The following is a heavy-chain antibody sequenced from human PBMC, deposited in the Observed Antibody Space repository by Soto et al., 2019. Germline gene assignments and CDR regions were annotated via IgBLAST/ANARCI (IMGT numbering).Heavy chain of an antibody. V-gene: IGHV1-18*01. CDR3: ARDYDDSSGYYYVLPFDY. CDR2: ISAYNGNT. J-gene: IGHJ4*02. Sequence: QVQLVQSGAEVKKPGASVKVSCKASGYTFTSYGISWVRQAPGQGLEWMGWISAYNGNTNYAQKLQGRVTMTTDTSTSTAYMELRSLRSDDTAVYYRARDYDDSSGYYYVLPFDYWGQGTLVTVSS. D-gene: IGHD3-22*01. CDR1: GYTFTSYG.